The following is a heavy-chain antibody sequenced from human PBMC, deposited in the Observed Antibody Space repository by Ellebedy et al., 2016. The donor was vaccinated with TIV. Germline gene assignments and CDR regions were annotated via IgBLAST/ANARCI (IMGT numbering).Heavy chain of an antibody. CDR3: ANGAYDI. Sequence: PGGSLRLSCAASGFSFSNYNMNWVRQAPGKGLEWVSCISSGSSTIYYADFVKGRFTISRDNAKISLYLQMNSLTAEDTAVYYCANGAYDIWGQGTMVTVSS. J-gene: IGHJ3*02. D-gene: IGHD5-24*01. CDR2: ISSGSSTI. V-gene: IGHV3-48*04. CDR1: GFSFSNYN.